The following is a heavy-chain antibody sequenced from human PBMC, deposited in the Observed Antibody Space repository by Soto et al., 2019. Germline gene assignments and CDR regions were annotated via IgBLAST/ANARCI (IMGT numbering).Heavy chain of an antibody. CDR3: ARVYYDSLTPWPGLNWFDP. CDR2: IYYSGST. CDR1: GGSISSYY. V-gene: IGHV4-59*01. Sequence: SETLSLTCTVSGGSISSYYWSCIRQPPGKGLEWTGYIYYSGSTNYNPSLKSRVTISVDTSKNQFSLKLSSVTAADTAVYYCARVYYDSLTPWPGLNWFDPWGQGTLVTVSS. J-gene: IGHJ5*02. D-gene: IGHD3-3*01.